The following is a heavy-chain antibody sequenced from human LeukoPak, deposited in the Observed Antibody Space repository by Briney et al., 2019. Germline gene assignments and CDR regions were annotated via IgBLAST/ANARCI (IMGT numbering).Heavy chain of an antibody. J-gene: IGHJ6*02. CDR1: GGSISSYY. Sequence: PSETLSLTCTVSGGSISSYYWSWIRQPPGKGLEWIGYIYYSGSTNYNPSLKSRVTISVDTSKNQFSLKLSSVTAADTAVYYCATRILDYYYYGMDVWGQGTTVTVSS. CDR2: IYYSGST. V-gene: IGHV4-59*08. CDR3: ATRILDYYYYGMDV.